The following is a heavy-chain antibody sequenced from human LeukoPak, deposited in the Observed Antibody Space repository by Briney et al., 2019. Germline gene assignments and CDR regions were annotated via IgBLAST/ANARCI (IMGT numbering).Heavy chain of an antibody. D-gene: IGHD3-10*01. CDR2: IYHSGRT. J-gene: IGHJ4*02. V-gene: IGHV4-38-2*02. Sequence: PSETLSLTCTVSGYSITNNYYWDWVRQPPGKGLEWIASIYHSGRTYYNPALKSRVTISVDTSKNQFSLKLSSVTAADTAVYYCARRGIGGLTYYYGSGRQKVTRVQKYYFDYWGQGTLVTVSS. CDR1: GYSITNNYY. CDR3: ARRGIGGLTYYYGSGRQKVTRVQKYYFDY.